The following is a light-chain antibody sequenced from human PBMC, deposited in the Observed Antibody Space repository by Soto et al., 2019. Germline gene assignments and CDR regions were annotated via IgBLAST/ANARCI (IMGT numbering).Light chain of an antibody. Sequence: PGERVTLSCRASQGVSSSYLTWYQQKPGQAPRLLIYGASTRATSIPARFSGSGSGTDFTLTISSLQPEDFAVYYCLQDINYPWTFGQGTKVDI. CDR1: QGVSSSY. CDR3: LQDINYPWT. CDR2: GAS. V-gene: IGKV3D-7*01. J-gene: IGKJ1*01.